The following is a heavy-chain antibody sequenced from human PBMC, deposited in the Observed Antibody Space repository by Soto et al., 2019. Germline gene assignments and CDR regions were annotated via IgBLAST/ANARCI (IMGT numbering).Heavy chain of an antibody. CDR3: AKGLLNGRWYAAD. D-gene: IGHD6-13*01. V-gene: IGHV3-48*01. CDR2: ISSSSSTI. Sequence: PGGSPRLSCAASGFTFSSYSMNWVRQAPGKGLEWVSYISSSSSTIYYADSVKGRFTISRDNAKNSLYLQMNSLRAEDTAVYYCAKGLLNGRWYAADWGQGTLVTVSS. CDR1: GFTFSSYS. J-gene: IGHJ4*02.